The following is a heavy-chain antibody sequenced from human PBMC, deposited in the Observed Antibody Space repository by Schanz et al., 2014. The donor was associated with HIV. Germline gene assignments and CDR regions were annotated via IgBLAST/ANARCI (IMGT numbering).Heavy chain of an antibody. V-gene: IGHV3-48*02. Sequence: EVQLVESGGGLVQPGGSLRLSCAASGFTFSDFGMNWVRQAPGKGLEWVAYISSSGSTIYYAGSVKGRFTISRDQAKNSMYLQMNSLRDEDAAVYYCARGFQGFDYWGQGTLVTVSP. CDR1: GFTFSDFG. D-gene: IGHD3-10*01. J-gene: IGHJ4*02. CDR3: ARGFQGFDY. CDR2: ISSSGSTI.